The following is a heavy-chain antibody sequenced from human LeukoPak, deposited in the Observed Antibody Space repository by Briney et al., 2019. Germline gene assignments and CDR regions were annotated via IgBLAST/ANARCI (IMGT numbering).Heavy chain of an antibody. Sequence: ASVKVSCKASGYTFTSYGISWVRQAPGQGLEWMGWISAYNGDTKYAQNLQGRVTMTTDTSTSTAYMELRSLRSDDTAVYYCARGGIYSSSWYGFTDAFDIWGQGTMVTVSS. V-gene: IGHV1-18*01. CDR1: GYTFTSYG. CDR3: ARGGIYSSSWYGFTDAFDI. J-gene: IGHJ3*02. CDR2: ISAYNGDT. D-gene: IGHD6-13*01.